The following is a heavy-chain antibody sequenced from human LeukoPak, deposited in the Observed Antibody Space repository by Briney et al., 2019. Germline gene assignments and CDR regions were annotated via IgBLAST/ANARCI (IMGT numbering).Heavy chain of an antibody. V-gene: IGHV3-74*01. J-gene: IGHJ4*02. D-gene: IGHD3-10*01. CDR1: GFAFSRYW. CDR3: ARYPSAFAGYFDF. CDR2: IEGDGSST. Sequence: GGSLRLSCAASGFAFSRYWMHWVRQAPGKGLVWVSRIEGDGSSTTYADYVKGRFTISRDNAKNTLYLQMNSLRAEDTAVYLCARYPSAFAGYFDFWGQGTLVTASS.